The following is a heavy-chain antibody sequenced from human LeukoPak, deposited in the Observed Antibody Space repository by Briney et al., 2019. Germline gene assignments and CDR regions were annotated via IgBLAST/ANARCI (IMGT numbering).Heavy chain of an antibody. CDR1: GGSISNGDHY. D-gene: IGHD1-26*01. J-gene: IGHJ6*02. CDR2: IYYSGST. V-gene: IGHV4-31*03. Sequence: PSETLSLTCTVSGGSISNGDHYWSWIRQHPGKGLEWIGHIYYSGSTYYNPSLKSRGIISVETSKNQFSLKLSSVTAADTAVYYCARVYGSYPHYYYYYGMDVWGQGTTVTVSS. CDR3: ARVYGSYPHYYYYYGMDV.